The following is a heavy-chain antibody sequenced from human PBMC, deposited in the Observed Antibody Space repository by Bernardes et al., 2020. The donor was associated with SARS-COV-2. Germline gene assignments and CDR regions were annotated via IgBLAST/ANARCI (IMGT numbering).Heavy chain of an antibody. CDR1: GFTFSSYW. J-gene: IGHJ6*02. Sequence: GGSLRLSCAASGFTFSSYWMSWVRQAPGKGLEWVANIKQDGSEKYYVDSVKGRFTISRDNAKNSLYLQMNSLRAEDTAVYYCARDWRASSNYYYYYGMDVWGQGTTVTVSS. V-gene: IGHV3-7*01. D-gene: IGHD6-13*01. CDR2: IKQDGSEK. CDR3: ARDWRASSNYYYYYGMDV.